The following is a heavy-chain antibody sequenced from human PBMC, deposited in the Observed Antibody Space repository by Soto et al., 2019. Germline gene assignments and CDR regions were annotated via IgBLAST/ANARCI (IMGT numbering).Heavy chain of an antibody. Sequence: SETLSLTCAVYGGSFSGYYWGWIRQPPGKGLEWIGSIYYSGSTYYNPSLKSRVTISVDTSKNQFSLKLSSVTAADTAVYYCARTYYDFWSGYYAPYYYYYGMDVWGQGTTVTVSS. D-gene: IGHD3-3*01. J-gene: IGHJ6*02. CDR2: IYYSGST. V-gene: IGHV4-39*01. CDR1: GGSFSGYY. CDR3: ARTYYDFWSGYYAPYYYYYGMDV.